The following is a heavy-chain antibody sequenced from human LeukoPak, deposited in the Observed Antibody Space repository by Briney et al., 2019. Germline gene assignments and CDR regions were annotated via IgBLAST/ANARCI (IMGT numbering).Heavy chain of an antibody. CDR1: GFTFSSYT. D-gene: IGHD2-2*01. CDR3: ARDTRGESDY. J-gene: IGHJ4*02. Sequence: GGSLRLSCAASGFTFSSYTMNWVRQAPGKGLEWVSIISAGSSHIYYADSVKGRFTISRDDAKNSLYLQMNSLGAEDTAVYYCARDTRGESDYWGQGTLVTVSS. V-gene: IGHV3-21*01. CDR2: ISAGSSHI.